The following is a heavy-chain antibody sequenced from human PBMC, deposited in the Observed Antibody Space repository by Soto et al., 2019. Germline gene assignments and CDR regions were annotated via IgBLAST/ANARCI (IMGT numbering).Heavy chain of an antibody. CDR2: ISGSGGST. D-gene: IGHD6-6*01. CDR3: AKVQYSSSSSNWFDP. Sequence: GGSLRLSCAASGFTFSSYAMSWVRQAPGKGLEWVPAISGSGGSTYYADSVKGRFTISRDNSKNTLYLQMNSLRAEDTAVYYCAKVQYSSSSSNWFDPWGQGTLVTVSS. CDR1: GFTFSSYA. V-gene: IGHV3-23*01. J-gene: IGHJ5*02.